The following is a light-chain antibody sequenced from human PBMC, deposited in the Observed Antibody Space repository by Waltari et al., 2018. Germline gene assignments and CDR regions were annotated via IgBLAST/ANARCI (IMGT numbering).Light chain of an antibody. V-gene: IGKV1-NL1*01. J-gene: IGKJ4*01. Sequence: DIQMTQSPSSLSASVGDRVPIPCRASQAIGNPLAWYQQRPGKAPKLLLYAASRLEGGVPSRFSGSGSGTQYTLTISSLQPEDFATYYCQQYYSSPPLTFGGGTRVEIK. CDR1: QAIGNP. CDR2: AAS. CDR3: QQYYSSPPLT.